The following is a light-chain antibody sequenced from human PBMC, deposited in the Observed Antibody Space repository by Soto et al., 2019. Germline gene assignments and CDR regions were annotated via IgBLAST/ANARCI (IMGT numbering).Light chain of an antibody. Sequence: QSVLTQPASVSGSPGQSITISCTGTRSDVGGSKYVSWFQHHPGKAPKLIIFEVSNRPSGISDRFSGFKSANTAYLTISGVQPEDEADYHCSSYTTIKTVVFGGGTKVTVL. J-gene: IGLJ2*01. CDR1: RSDVGGSKY. V-gene: IGLV2-14*01. CDR3: SSYTTIKTVV. CDR2: EVS.